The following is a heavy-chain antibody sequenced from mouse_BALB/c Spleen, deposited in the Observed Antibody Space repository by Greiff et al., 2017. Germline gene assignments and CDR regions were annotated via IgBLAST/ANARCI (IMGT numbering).Heavy chain of an antibody. CDR1: GFNIKDTY. CDR3: AIGTGAMDY. CDR2: IDPANGNT. J-gene: IGHJ4*01. D-gene: IGHD4-1*01. V-gene: IGHV14-3*02. Sequence: EVQRVESGAELVKPGASVKLSCTASGFNIKDTYMHWVKQRPEQGLEWIGRIDPANGNTKYDPKFQGKATITADTSSNTAYLQLSSLTSEDTAVYYCAIGTGAMDYWGQGTSVTVSS.